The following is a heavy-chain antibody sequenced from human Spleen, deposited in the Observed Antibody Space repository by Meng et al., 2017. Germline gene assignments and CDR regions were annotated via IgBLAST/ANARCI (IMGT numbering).Heavy chain of an antibody. CDR1: GYTFTNYG. CDR2: ISAYNGNT. CDR3: ARAESTTKIYGRTAPFDY. J-gene: IGHJ4*02. D-gene: IGHD4-17*01. Sequence: ASVKVSCKASGYTFTNYGISWVRQAPGQGLEWMGWISAYNGNTKSAQKLQGRVTMTTDISTSTAYMELRSLGSDDTAVYYCARAESTTKIYGRTAPFDYSGQGTLVTVSS. V-gene: IGHV1-18*01.